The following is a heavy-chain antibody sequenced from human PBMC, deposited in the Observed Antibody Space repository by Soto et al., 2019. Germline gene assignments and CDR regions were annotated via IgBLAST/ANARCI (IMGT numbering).Heavy chain of an antibody. J-gene: IGHJ4*02. CDR1: GYTFTSYD. D-gene: IGHD5-12*01. CDR2: MNPNSGNT. CDR3: ARPPYSGYEKANDY. Sequence: QVQLVQSGAEVKKPGASVKVSCKASGYTFTSYDINWVRQATGQGLEWMGWMNPNSGNTGYAQKFQDRVTMTRNTSISTAYMELSSLRSEDTAVYYCARPPYSGYEKANDYWGQGTLVTVSS. V-gene: IGHV1-8*01.